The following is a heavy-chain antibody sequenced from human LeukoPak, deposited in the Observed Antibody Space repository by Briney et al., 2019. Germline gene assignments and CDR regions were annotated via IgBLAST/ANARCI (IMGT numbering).Heavy chain of an antibody. D-gene: IGHD3-22*01. V-gene: IGHV4-39*01. Sequence: KPSETLSLTCTVSGGSISSSSYYWGWIRQPPGKGLEWIGSIYYSGSTYYNPSLKSRVTISVDTSKNQFSLKLSSVTGADTAVYYCARHGAVDYYDSSGYYLDYWGQGTLVTVSS. CDR3: ARHGAVDYYDSSGYYLDY. J-gene: IGHJ4*02. CDR1: GGSISSSSYY. CDR2: IYYSGST.